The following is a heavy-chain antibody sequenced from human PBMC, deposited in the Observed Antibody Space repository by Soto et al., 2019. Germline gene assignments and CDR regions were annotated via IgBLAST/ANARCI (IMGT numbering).Heavy chain of an antibody. D-gene: IGHD6-19*01. CDR3: ARKRNTGWYFDF. V-gene: IGHV4-34*01. J-gene: IGHJ4*02. CDR2: INHTGDT. CDR1: GESFSGYY. Sequence: SETLSLTCAVYGESFSGYYWAWVRQPPGKGLEWIGEINHTGDTNYNPSVKSRVTISGDTSKNQFSLKLRSVSAADTAVYYCARKRNTGWYFDFWGQGTLVTVSS.